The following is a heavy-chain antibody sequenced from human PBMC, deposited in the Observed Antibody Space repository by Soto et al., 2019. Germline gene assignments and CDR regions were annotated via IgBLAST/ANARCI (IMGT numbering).Heavy chain of an antibody. V-gene: IGHV3-23*01. CDR2: ISGSGSNT. Sequence: LRLSCAASGFTFSTYAMSWVRQAPGKGLEWVSAISGSGSNTYYADSVKGRFTISRDDSKSTLYLQMNSLRAEDTAVYYCARDPSHSYYTLFYYFDYWGQGTLVTV. D-gene: IGHD1-26*01. CDR3: ARDPSHSYYTLFYYFDY. J-gene: IGHJ4*02. CDR1: GFTFSTYA.